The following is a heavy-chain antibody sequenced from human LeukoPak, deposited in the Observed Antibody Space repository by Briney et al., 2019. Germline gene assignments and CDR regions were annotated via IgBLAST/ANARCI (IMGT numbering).Heavy chain of an antibody. Sequence: KPGRSLRLSCAASGFTFSNYAMHWVRQAPGKGLEWVAVISYDGSNKYYAESVKGRFTISRDNSKNTLYLQMNSLRAEDTAVYYCAKDAIFGVVLDYFDYWGQGTLVTVSS. CDR2: ISYDGSNK. CDR3: AKDAIFGVVLDYFDY. V-gene: IGHV3-30*04. D-gene: IGHD3-3*02. J-gene: IGHJ4*02. CDR1: GFTFSNYA.